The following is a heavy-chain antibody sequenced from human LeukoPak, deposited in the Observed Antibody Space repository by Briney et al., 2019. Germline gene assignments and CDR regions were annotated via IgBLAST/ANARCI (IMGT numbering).Heavy chain of an antibody. CDR3: VRQMIRFWFDP. V-gene: IGHV3-7*01. Sequence: GGSLRLSCAASGFTFSSNWMSWVRQVPGKGLEWVANIKLDVSERYYVDSVKGRFTISRDSAKNSLFLQMNSLRAEDTAVYYCVRQMIRFWFDPWGQGTQVTVSS. CDR1: GFTFSSNW. D-gene: IGHD3-16*01. CDR2: IKLDVSER. J-gene: IGHJ5*02.